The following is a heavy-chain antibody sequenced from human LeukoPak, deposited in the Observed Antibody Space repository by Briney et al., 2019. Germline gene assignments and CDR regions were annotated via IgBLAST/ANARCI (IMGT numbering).Heavy chain of an antibody. D-gene: IGHD4-11*01. V-gene: IGHV3-21*06. Sequence: GGSLRLSCAASGFTFSSYSMNWVRQAPGKGLEWVSSISSSSSYIYYADSVKGRFTISRDNAKNSLYLQMNSLRVEDTAVYYCARGKDYSNSDFWGQGTLVTVSS. CDR1: GFTFSSYS. CDR2: ISSSSSYI. J-gene: IGHJ4*02. CDR3: ARGKDYSNSDF.